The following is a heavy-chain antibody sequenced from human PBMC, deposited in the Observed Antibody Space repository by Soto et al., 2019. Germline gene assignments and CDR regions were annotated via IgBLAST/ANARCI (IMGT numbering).Heavy chain of an antibody. CDR1: GFTFSSYS. Sequence: PGGSLRLSCVASGFTFSSYSMVWVRQAPGKGLEWVAVISYDGSNKYYADSVKGRFTISRDNSKNTLYLQMNSLRAEDTAVYYCAKGPLIAAAGTSAFDIWGQGTMVTVSS. V-gene: IGHV3-30*18. CDR3: AKGPLIAAAGTSAFDI. J-gene: IGHJ3*02. D-gene: IGHD6-13*01. CDR2: ISYDGSNK.